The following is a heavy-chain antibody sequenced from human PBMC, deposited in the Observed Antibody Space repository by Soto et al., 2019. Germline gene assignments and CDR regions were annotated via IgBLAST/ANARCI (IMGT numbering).Heavy chain of an antibody. J-gene: IGHJ4*02. V-gene: IGHV1-69*01. CDR2: IIPIFGTI. CDR3: ARPRTVAATKGYDY. D-gene: IGHD4-4*01. CDR1: GGTFSRYP. Sequence: QVQLVQSGAEVKKVGSSVKVSCKASGGTFSRYPIAWVRQAPGHGLEWMGQIIPIFGTISHAQNFQGRITITADESTSTAYMELSRLRSDDTAVYYCARPRTVAATKGYDYWGQGTLVTVSS.